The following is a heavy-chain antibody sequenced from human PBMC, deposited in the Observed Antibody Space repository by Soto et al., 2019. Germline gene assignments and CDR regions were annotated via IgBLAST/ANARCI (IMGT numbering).Heavy chain of an antibody. D-gene: IGHD6-19*01. J-gene: IGHJ4*02. CDR1: GYTFTSYG. V-gene: IGHV1-2*04. CDR2: INPNSGGT. CDR3: ARMYSSGWLYDY. Sequence: GASVKVSCKASGYTFTSYGISWVRQAPGQGLEWMGRINPNSGGTNYAQKFQGWVTMTRDTSIGTAYMELSRLRSDDTAVYYCARMYSSGWLYDYWGQGTLVTVSS.